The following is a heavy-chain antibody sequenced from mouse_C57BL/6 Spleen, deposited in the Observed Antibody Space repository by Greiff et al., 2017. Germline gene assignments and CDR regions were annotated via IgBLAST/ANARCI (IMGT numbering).Heavy chain of an antibody. V-gene: IGHV1-15*01. Sequence: QVQLQQPGAELVRPGASVTLSCKASGYTFTDYEMHWVKQTPVHGLEWIGAIDPETGGTAYNQKFKGKAILTADKSSSTAYMELRSLTSEDSAVYYCTRLGTVGYYFDYWGQGTTLTVSS. J-gene: IGHJ2*01. CDR1: GYTFTDYE. CDR3: TRLGTVGYYFDY. CDR2: IDPETGGT. D-gene: IGHD3-3*01.